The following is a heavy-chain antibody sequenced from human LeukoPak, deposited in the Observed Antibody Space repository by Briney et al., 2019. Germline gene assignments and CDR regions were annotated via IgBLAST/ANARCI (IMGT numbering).Heavy chain of an antibody. V-gene: IGHV3-33*01. J-gene: IGHJ4*02. CDR1: GFTFRNHG. CDR2: IWYDGSNK. Sequence: GGSLRLSCAASGFTFRNHGMHWIRQAPGKGLEWVAIIWYDGSNKYYADFLNGRFTISRDNSKNTLYLQMNSLRDDDTAVYYCVRDRGALQYFDYWGQGTLVTVSS. CDR3: VRDRGALQYFDY. D-gene: IGHD5-24*01.